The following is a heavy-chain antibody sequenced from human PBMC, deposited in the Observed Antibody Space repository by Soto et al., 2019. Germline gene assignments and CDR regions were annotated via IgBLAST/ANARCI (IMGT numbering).Heavy chain of an antibody. D-gene: IGHD6-19*01. Sequence: QVQLVESGGGLVKPGGSLRLSCATSGFTFSDYYMSWIRQAPGKGLEWVSYISEAGDTLYYADSVKGRITVSRDNAKKTLFLHLHSLRNEDTAVYYCVREGSGWSCGYWGQGTRVIVSS. CDR1: GFTFSDYY. CDR2: ISEAGDTL. J-gene: IGHJ4*02. V-gene: IGHV3-11*01. CDR3: VREGSGWSCGY.